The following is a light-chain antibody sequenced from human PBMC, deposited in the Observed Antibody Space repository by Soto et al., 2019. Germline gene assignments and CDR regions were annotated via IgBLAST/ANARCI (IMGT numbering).Light chain of an antibody. CDR2: DVS. CDR1: SSDVGGYNY. Sequence: QSALTQPRSVSGSPGQSVTISCTGTSSDVGGYNYVSWYQQHPGKAPKLMIYDVSKRPSGVPDRFSGSKSGNTASLTISGLQAEDEADYYCAAWDDSLNGEVVFGGGTKVTVL. CDR3: AAWDDSLNGEVV. J-gene: IGLJ2*01. V-gene: IGLV2-11*01.